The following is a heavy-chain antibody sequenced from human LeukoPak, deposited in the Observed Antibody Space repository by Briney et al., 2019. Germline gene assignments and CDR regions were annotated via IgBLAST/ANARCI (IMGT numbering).Heavy chain of an antibody. CDR3: ARDPSSGYYQYFDY. V-gene: IGHV3-21*01. D-gene: IGHD3-22*01. CDR2: ISSSSSYI. CDR1: GFTFSSYS. J-gene: IGHJ4*02. Sequence: NPGGSLRLSCAASGFTFSSYSMNWVRQAPGKGLEWVSSISSSSSYIYYADSVKGRFTISRDNAKNSLYLQMNSLRAEDTAVYYCARDPSSGYYQYFDYWGQGTLVTVSS.